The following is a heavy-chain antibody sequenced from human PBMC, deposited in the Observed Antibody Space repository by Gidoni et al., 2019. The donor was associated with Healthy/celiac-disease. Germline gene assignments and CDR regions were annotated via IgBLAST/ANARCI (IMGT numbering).Heavy chain of an antibody. CDR3: AREGAGGSYFPDAFDI. D-gene: IGHD1-26*01. CDR2: INHSGST. Sequence: QVQLQQWGAGLLKPSETLSLTCAVYGGSFSGYYWSWLRQPPGKGLEWIGEINHSGSTNYNPSLKSRVTISVDTSKNQFSLKLSSVTAADTAVYYCAREGAGGSYFPDAFDIWGQGTMVTVSS. J-gene: IGHJ3*02. CDR1: GGSFSGYY. V-gene: IGHV4-34*01.